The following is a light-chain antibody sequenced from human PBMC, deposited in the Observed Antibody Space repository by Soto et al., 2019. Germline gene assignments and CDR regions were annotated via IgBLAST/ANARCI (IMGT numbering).Light chain of an antibody. J-gene: IGKJ1*01. V-gene: IGKV1D-12*01. CDR2: AAS. CDR1: QAISTW. CDR3: QQANSFPRT. Sequence: DIQMTQSPSSVSASVGDRVTITCRASQAISTWLAWYQQKPGKAPKLLIYAASNLQTGGPSRFSGSVSGTDFTLTISSLQPEDFATYYCQQANSFPRTFGQGTKVEIK.